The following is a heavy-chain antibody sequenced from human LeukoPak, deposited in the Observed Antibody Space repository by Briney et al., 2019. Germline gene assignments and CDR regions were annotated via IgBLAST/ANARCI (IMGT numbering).Heavy chain of an antibody. CDR2: IYHSGST. J-gene: IGHJ4*02. CDR3: ARGGTTDF. Sequence: PSETLSLTCAVSGYSISSGYYWGWIRQPPGKGLERIGSIYHSGSTYYNPSLKSRVTISVDTSKNQFSLKLSSVTAADTAVYYCARGGTTDFWGQGTLVTVSS. CDR1: GYSISSGYY. D-gene: IGHD1-7*01. V-gene: IGHV4-38-2*01.